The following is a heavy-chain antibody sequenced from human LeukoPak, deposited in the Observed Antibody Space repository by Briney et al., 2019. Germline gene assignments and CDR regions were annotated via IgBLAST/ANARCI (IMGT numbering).Heavy chain of an antibody. CDR2: IKSKTDGGTT. CDR3: ARAGYDSSGYYTSDAFDI. J-gene: IGHJ3*02. V-gene: IGHV3-15*05. CDR1: GFTFSNAW. D-gene: IGHD3-22*01. Sequence: PGGSLRLSCAASGFTFSNAWMSWVRQAPGKGLEWVGRIKSKTDGGTTDYAAPVKGRFTISRDDSKNTLYLQMNSLRAEDTAVYYCARAGYDSSGYYTSDAFDIWGQGTMVTVSS.